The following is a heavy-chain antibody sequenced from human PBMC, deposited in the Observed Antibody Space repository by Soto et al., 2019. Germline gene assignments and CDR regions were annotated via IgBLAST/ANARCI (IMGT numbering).Heavy chain of an antibody. CDR2: IFHSGNA. V-gene: IGHV4-59*01. D-gene: IGHD2-15*01. J-gene: IGHJ4*01. CDR3: ARAHAPTLPFDS. CDR1: GGSIRNVY. Sequence: PSETLSLTCTVSGGSIRNVYWSWIRQAPGKGLEWIGFIFHSGNAKYNPSLKSRVTISVDTPKNQFSLSLDSVTAADTAVYFCARAHAPTLPFDSWGQGTLVTVSS.